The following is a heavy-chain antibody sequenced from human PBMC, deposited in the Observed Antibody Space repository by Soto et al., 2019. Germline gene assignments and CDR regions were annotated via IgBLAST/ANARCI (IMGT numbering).Heavy chain of an antibody. V-gene: IGHV3-11*01. D-gene: IGHD3-16*01. J-gene: IGHJ4*02. CDR1: GFTFGDFY. Sequence: PGGSLRLSCTASGFTFGDFYMMWFRQAPGRGLEWISYITKTGTTIYHADPVKGRFSVSGDNARSSLYLQMNSLRAEDTAVYYCARPNWNSRGGVYNLWGQGTLVTVSS. CDR2: ITKTGTTI. CDR3: ARPNWNSRGGVYNL.